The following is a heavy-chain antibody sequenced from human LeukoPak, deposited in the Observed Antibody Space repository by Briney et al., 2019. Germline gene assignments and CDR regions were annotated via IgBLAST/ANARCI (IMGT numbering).Heavy chain of an antibody. J-gene: IGHJ4*02. CDR3: ARFTRCYSGDY. D-gene: IGHD2-2*02. Sequence: QPGGSLRLSCAASGFNFNNYWMSWLRQAPGKGLEWVANIKDDGSEEYYVDSVKGRFTIVRDNAYNSLYLQMNSLRVEDTAIYFCARFTRCYSGDYWGQGTLVSVSS. CDR1: GFNFNNYW. V-gene: IGHV3-7*03. CDR2: IKDDGSEE.